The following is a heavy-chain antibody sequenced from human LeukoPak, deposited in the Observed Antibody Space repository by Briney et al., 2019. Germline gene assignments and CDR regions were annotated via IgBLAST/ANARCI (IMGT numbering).Heavy chain of an antibody. J-gene: IGHJ4*02. CDR3: ARGDYSSSWYWYY. V-gene: IGHV3-23*01. CDR1: GFTFSSYA. D-gene: IGHD6-13*01. Sequence: PGGSLRLSCAASGFTFSSYAMSWVRQAPGKGLEWVSAISGSGGSTYYADSVKGRFTISRDNSKNTLYLQMDSLRAEDTAVYYCARGDYSSSWYWYYWGQGTLVTVSS. CDR2: ISGSGGST.